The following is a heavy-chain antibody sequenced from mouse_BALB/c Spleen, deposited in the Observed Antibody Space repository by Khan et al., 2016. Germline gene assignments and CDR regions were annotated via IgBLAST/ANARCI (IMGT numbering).Heavy chain of an antibody. D-gene: IGHD2-1*01. Sequence: QVQLQQSGAELARPGASVKMSCKASGYTFTDYYINWVKQRTGQGIEWIGEIYPGSDNTYYNESFKRTATLTADKSSSTADTPLSSLTPDDSAVYYCARGGGNSDNWGQGTTLTVSS. CDR3: ARGGGNSDN. V-gene: IGHV1-77*01. CDR1: GYTFTDYY. CDR2: IYPGSDNT. J-gene: IGHJ2*01.